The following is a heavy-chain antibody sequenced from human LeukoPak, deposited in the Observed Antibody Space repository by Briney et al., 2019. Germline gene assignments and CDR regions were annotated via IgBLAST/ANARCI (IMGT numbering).Heavy chain of an antibody. CDR1: GFNLNYYA. D-gene: IGHD3-22*01. J-gene: IGHJ4*02. CDR3: ARDYDSSGYHTAGGGY. V-gene: IGHV3-30*04. CDR2: IANDANGRNE. Sequence: GGSLRLSCSAAGFNLNYYALNWVRQTPGAGLEWVALIANDANGRNEHYADSVRGRFIISRDTSKNTVSLQMNGLNVDDTAVYYCARDYDSSGYHTAGGGYWGQGTRVTVSS.